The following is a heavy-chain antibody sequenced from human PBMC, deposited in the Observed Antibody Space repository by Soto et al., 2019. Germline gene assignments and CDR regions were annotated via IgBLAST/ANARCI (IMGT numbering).Heavy chain of an antibody. CDR1: GFTFSSNG. D-gene: IGHD3-10*01. CDR2: ISYDGSNK. Sequence: VQLLESGGGLVQPGGSLRLSCAASGFTFSSNGMTWVRQAPGKGLEWVAVISYDGSNKYYADSVKGRFTISRDNSKNTLYLQMNSLRAEDTAVYYCARDRAPSDYYGSGGPFDPWGQGTLVTVSS. V-gene: IGHV3-30*03. J-gene: IGHJ5*02. CDR3: ARDRAPSDYYGSGGPFDP.